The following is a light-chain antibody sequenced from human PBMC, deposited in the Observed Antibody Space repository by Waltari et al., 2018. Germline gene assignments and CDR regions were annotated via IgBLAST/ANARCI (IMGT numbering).Light chain of an antibody. J-gene: IGLJ1*01. CDR3: CSYAGSSYV. V-gene: IGLV2-11*01. CDR1: SSDVGGYNY. CDR2: DVS. Sequence: SALTQPRSVSGSPGQSVTISCTGTSSDVGGYNYVSWYHQHPGKAPKLMIYDVSKRPSGVPDRFSGSKSGNTASLTISGLQAEDEADYYCCSYAGSSYVFGTGTKVTVL.